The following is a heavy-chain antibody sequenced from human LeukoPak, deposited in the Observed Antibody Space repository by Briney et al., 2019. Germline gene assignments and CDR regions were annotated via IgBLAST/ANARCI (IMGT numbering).Heavy chain of an antibody. CDR1: GFTFSDYY. CDR2: ISSSGSTI. J-gene: IGHJ4*02. D-gene: IGHD6-13*01. CDR3: ASIPGTIEAAGNPFDY. Sequence: GGSLRLSCAASGFTFSDYYMSWIRQAPGKGLEWVSYISSSGSTIYYADSVKGRFTISRDNAKNSLYLQMNSLRAEDTAVYYCASIPGTIEAAGNPFDYWGQGTLVTVSS. V-gene: IGHV3-11*01.